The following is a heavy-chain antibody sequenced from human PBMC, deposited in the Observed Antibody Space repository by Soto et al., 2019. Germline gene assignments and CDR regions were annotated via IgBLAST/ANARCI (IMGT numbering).Heavy chain of an antibody. Sequence: QVQLQESGPGLVKPSETLSLTCTVSGGSVSSGSYYWSWIRQPPGKGLEWIGYIYYSGSTNYNPSLKSRVTISVDTSKNQFSLKLSSVTAADTAVYYCARDRVSGYEVDYWGQGTLVTVSS. CDR1: GGSVSSGSYY. D-gene: IGHD5-12*01. V-gene: IGHV4-61*01. J-gene: IGHJ4*02. CDR2: IYYSGST. CDR3: ARDRVSGYEVDY.